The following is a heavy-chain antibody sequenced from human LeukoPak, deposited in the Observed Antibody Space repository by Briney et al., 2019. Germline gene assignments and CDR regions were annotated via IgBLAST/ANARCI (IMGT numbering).Heavy chain of an antibody. J-gene: IGHJ4*02. D-gene: IGHD5/OR15-5a*01. CDR2: INPNIGDT. CDR3: ARFDQVSETAGGY. V-gene: IGHV1-2*02. CDR1: GYTFTGHY. Sequence: ASVKVSCKASGYTFTGHYLHWVRQAPGQGLEWMGWINPNIGDTNYAQKIQGRVTMTRDTSISAAYMDLSRLISDDTAVYYCARFDQVSETAGGYWGQGTLVTVSS.